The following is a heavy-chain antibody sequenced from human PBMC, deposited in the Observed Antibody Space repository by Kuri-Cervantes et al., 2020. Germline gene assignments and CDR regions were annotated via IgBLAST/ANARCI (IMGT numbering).Heavy chain of an antibody. CDR1: GYAFINYG. CDR3: ARARTPPYYFDY. J-gene: IGHJ4*02. Sequence: ASVKVSCKASGYAFINYGISWVRQAPGQGLEWMGWISMYSDNTYYAQKCQGRVTMTTDRSTSTAYMELRSLRSDDKAVYYCARARTPPYYFDYWGQGTLVTVSS. CDR2: ISMYSDNT. V-gene: IGHV1-18*01.